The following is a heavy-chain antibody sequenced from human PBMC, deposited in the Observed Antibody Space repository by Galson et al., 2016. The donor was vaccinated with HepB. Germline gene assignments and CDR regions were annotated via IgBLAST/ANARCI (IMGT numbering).Heavy chain of an antibody. CDR1: GDSISRDTW. D-gene: IGHD4-23*01. CDR2: IYHTGST. V-gene: IGHV4-4*02. CDR3: VGGKLASGWPY. J-gene: IGHJ4*02. Sequence: LSLTCAVSGDSISRDTWWSWVRQPPGKGLEWIGEIYHTGSTNYGPSVKNRVTISLDKSRNQFSLRLTSVTATDTAVYYCVGGKLASGWPYWGQGNLVRVSS.